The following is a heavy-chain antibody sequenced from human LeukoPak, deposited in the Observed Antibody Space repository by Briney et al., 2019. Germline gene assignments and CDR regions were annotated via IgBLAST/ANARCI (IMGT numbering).Heavy chain of an antibody. D-gene: IGHD2-15*01. V-gene: IGHV3-30*02. Sequence: PGGSLRLSCAASGFTFSSYGMHWVRQAPGKGLEWVTFIRYDGTNRYYADSVKGRFTIFRDNSKNTLYLQMNSLRAEDTAVYYCAKEGYCSGGSCQRIDYWGQGTLVTVSS. CDR2: IRYDGTNR. CDR3: AKEGYCSGGSCQRIDY. CDR1: GFTFSSYG. J-gene: IGHJ4*02.